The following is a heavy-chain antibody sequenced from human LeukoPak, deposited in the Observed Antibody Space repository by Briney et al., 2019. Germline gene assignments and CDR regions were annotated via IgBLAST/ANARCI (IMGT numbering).Heavy chain of an antibody. V-gene: IGHV1-18*01. CDR3: ARDRGGAYYDFWSGYPDLDY. Sequence: ASVKVSCKASGYTFTSYGISGVRQAPGQGLEWMGWISAYNGNTNYAQKLQGRVTMTTDTSTSTAYMELRSLRSDDTAVYYCARDRGGAYYDFWSGYPDLDYWGQGTLVTVSS. J-gene: IGHJ4*02. D-gene: IGHD3-3*01. CDR1: GYTFTSYG. CDR2: ISAYNGNT.